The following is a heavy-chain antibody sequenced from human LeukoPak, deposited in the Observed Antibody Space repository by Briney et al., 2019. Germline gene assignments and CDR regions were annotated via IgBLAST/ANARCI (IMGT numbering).Heavy chain of an antibody. V-gene: IGHV3-21*01. Sequence: GGSLRLSCAASGFTFSSYSMNWVRQAPGKGLEWVSSISGSSSYIHYAESVKGRFTISRDNAKNSLYLQMNSLRAEDTAVYFCGREGVGRYYGSGSYKPFAYWGQGTLVTVSS. CDR3: GREGVGRYYGSGSYKPFAY. CDR1: GFTFSSYS. D-gene: IGHD3-10*01. CDR2: ISGSSSYI. J-gene: IGHJ4*02.